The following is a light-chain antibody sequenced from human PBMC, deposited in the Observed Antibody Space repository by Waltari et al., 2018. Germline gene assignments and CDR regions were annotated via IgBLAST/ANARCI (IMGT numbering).Light chain of an antibody. CDR2: KAS. CDR3: QQYNSYPWT. CDR1: ETISSW. J-gene: IGKJ1*01. Sequence: DIQMTQAPPTLSASVGDTFTTKRRARETISSWLAWYQQKPGRAPKLLIYKASTLQSGVPPRFSGSGSGTDFTLTISSLQPDDFETDYCQQYNSYPWTFGQGTKVDIK. V-gene: IGKV1-5*03.